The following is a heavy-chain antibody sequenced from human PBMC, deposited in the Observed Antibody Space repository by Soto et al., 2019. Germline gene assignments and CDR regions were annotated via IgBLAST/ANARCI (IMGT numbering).Heavy chain of an antibody. Sequence: PGGSLRLSCAASGFTFNNYDMSWVRQAPGKGLEWVSTISGSGGSTYYTDFVKGRFTISRDNSKNTLYLQMNSLRAEDTAVYYAFGVATGWAYYFDYWGQGTLVTVSS. CDR3: FGVATGWAYYFDY. J-gene: IGHJ4*02. CDR2: ISGSGGST. D-gene: IGHD5-12*01. CDR1: GFTFNNYD. V-gene: IGHV3-23*01.